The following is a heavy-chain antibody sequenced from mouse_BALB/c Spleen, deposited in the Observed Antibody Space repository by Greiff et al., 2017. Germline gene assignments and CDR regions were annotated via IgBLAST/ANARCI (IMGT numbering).Heavy chain of an antibody. D-gene: IGHD1-1*01. Sequence: DVKLVESGGDLVKPGGSLKLSCAASGFTFSSYGMSWVRQTPDKRLEWVATISSGGSYTYYPDSVKGRFTISRDNAKNTLYLQMSSLKSEDTAMYYCASPFITPCAYWGQGTLVTVSA. J-gene: IGHJ3*01. CDR2: ISSGGSYT. CDR3: ASPFITPCAY. V-gene: IGHV5-6*02. CDR1: GFTFSSYG.